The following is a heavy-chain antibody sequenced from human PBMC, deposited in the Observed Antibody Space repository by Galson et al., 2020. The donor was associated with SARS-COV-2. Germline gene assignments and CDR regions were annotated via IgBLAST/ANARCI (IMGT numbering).Heavy chain of an antibody. V-gene: IGHV3-72*01. J-gene: IGHJ4*02. Sequence: GGSLRLSCAASGFNIGGRYMDWVRQPPGKGLEWVGRIRNNANSNTTEYAAPADGRFTILRDDSQNSVFLQMTSLKAEDTAVYYCAQVAYYYAGGGSGDSDFLDFWGQGTLVTVSS. CDR2: IRNNANSNTT. CDR3: AQVAYYYAGGGSGDSDFLDF. D-gene: IGHD3-10*01. CDR1: GFNIGGRY.